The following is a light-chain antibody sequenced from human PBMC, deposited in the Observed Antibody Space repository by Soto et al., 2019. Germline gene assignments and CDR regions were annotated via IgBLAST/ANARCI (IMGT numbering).Light chain of an antibody. J-gene: IGKJ1*01. CDR3: QQYNSSPWT. Sequence: EIMLTQSPGTLSLSPGERATLSCRASQSLSSTYLAWYQQKPGQAPRLLIYRASTRATGIPDSFSSSGSETDFPLTISRMEPEDVAVYYCQQYNSSPWTFGQGTKVEIK. CDR1: QSLSSTY. V-gene: IGKV3-20*01. CDR2: RAS.